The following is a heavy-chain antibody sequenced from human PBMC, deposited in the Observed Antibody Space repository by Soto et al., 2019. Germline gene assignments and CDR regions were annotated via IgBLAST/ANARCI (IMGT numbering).Heavy chain of an antibody. CDR1: EYNFSSYW. D-gene: IGHD3-10*01. CDR2: INPGDSDT. V-gene: IGHV5-51*01. J-gene: IGHJ6*02. Sequence: PGESLKISCKGSEYNFSSYWIGWVRQMPGKGLEWMGIINPGDSDTRYSPSFQGQVTISADKSVSTAYLQWSSLKASDTAMYYCARKGSSAVSYYYYYGLDVWGQGTTVTVSS. CDR3: ARKGSSAVSYYYYYGLDV.